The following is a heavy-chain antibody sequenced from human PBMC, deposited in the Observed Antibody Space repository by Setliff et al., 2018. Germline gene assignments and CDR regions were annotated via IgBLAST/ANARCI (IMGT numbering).Heavy chain of an antibody. D-gene: IGHD3-22*01. J-gene: IGHJ3*02. CDR1: GYTLTELS. V-gene: IGHV1-24*01. CDR2: FDPEDGET. Sequence: RASVKVSCKVSGYTLTELSRHWVRQAPGKGLEWMGGFDPEDGETIYAQKFQGRVTMTEDTSTDTAYMELSSLRSEDTAVYYCARYGVLLARYYYDSSGYSDRNAFDIWGQGTMVTVSS. CDR3: ARYGVLLARYYYDSSGYSDRNAFDI.